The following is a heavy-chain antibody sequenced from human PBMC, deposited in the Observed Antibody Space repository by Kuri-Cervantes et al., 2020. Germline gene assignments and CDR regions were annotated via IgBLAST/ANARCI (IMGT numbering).Heavy chain of an antibody. CDR2: VNPSADTSGVINLGSYPT. J-gene: IGHJ1*01. V-gene: IGHV1-46*01. Sequence: ASVKVSCKTSVYSFTNYYLLWVRQAPGQGLEWMGIVNPSADTSGVINLGSYPTSNAVKFQGRLTLTSVTSTSTVYMELRSLRSEDTAIYYCARGPDVRYQRPLFHGLEHWGQGTLVTVSS. CDR1: VYSFTNYY. CDR3: ARGPDVRYQRPLFHGLEH. D-gene: IGHD2-2*01.